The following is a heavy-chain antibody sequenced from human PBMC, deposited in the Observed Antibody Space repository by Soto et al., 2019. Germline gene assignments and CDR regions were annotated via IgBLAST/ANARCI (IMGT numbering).Heavy chain of an antibody. CDR1: GFTFSSYA. J-gene: IGHJ3*02. CDR2: ISGSGGST. CDR3: AKEAVDTAMVRGFRGAFDI. V-gene: IGHV3-23*01. D-gene: IGHD5-18*01. Sequence: GGSLRLSCAASGFTFSSYAMSWVRQAPGKGLEWVSAISGSGGSTYYADSVKGRFTISRDNSKNTLYLQMNSLRAEDTAVYYCAKEAVDTAMVRGFRGAFDIWGQGTMVTVSS.